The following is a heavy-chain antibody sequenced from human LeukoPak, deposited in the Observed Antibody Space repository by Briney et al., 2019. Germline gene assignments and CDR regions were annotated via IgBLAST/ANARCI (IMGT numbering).Heavy chain of an antibody. J-gene: IGHJ5*02. V-gene: IGHV3-23*01. D-gene: IGHD6-13*01. CDR3: AKDPKQQLVPNWFDP. CDR2: ISASGGST. CDR1: GFTFDDYG. Sequence: GGSLRLSCAASGFTFDDYGMSWVRQAPGKGLEWVSGISASGGSTYYADSVRGRFTISRDNSKNTLYLQMNSLRAEDTAVYYCAKDPKQQLVPNWFDPWGQGTLVTVSS.